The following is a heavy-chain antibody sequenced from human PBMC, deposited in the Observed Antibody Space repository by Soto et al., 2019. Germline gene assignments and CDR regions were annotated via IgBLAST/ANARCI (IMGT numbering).Heavy chain of an antibody. D-gene: IGHD6-13*01. CDR3: RRSSRYSTDV. V-gene: IGHV4-59*05. CDR2: IYSIGST. Sequence: ETQSITCTVAGRTISSYYWSWIRQPPGKGLEWIGSIYSIGSTYYNPSLKSRVTISVDTSKNQFSLKLSSVTAADTAVYYCRRSSRYSTDVWGQGTTVT. CDR1: GRTISSYY. J-gene: IGHJ6*02.